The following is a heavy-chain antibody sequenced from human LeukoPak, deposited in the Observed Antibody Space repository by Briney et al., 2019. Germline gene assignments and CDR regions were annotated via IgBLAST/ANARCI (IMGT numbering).Heavy chain of an antibody. Sequence: PSEILSLTCTVSGGSISSSSYYWGWIRQPPGKGLEWIGSIYYSGSTYYNPSLKSRFTISVDTSKNEFSLKLSSVTAADTAVYYCARDRGGTGYYDYVWGSYRRHAFDIWGQGTMVTVSS. CDR1: GGSISSSSYY. J-gene: IGHJ3*02. CDR3: ARDRGGTGYYDYVWGSYRRHAFDI. CDR2: IYYSGST. D-gene: IGHD3-16*02. V-gene: IGHV4-39*07.